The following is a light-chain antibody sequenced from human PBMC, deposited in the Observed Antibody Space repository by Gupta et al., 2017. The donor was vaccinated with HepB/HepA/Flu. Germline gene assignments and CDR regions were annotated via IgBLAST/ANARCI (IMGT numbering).Light chain of an antibody. J-gene: IGKJ1*01. V-gene: IGKV2-28*01. CDR1: QSLLHSNGYNY. CDR2: LGS. CDR3: MQALQGWT. Sequence: DIAMTQSPLSLPVTPGEPASISCRSSQSLLHSNGYNYLDWYLQKPGQSPQLLIYLGSNRASGVPDRFSGSGSGTDFTLKISRVEAEDVGVYYWMQALQGWTFGQGTKVEIK.